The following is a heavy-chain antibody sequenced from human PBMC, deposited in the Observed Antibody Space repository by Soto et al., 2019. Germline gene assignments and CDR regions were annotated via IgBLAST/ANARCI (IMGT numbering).Heavy chain of an antibody. Sequence: QVQLVQSGPEVKKPGASVKVSCKASGYTFTNYGFNWVRQAPGQGLEWMGWISAYNGHTKYSQIFQARVIMTTDTSTSTAYMELRSLTSDDTALYYWARDGDGTNPLGYWGQGTLVTVSS. CDR3: ARDGDGTNPLGY. CDR2: ISAYNGHT. V-gene: IGHV1-18*01. D-gene: IGHD7-27*01. J-gene: IGHJ4*02. CDR1: GYTFTNYG.